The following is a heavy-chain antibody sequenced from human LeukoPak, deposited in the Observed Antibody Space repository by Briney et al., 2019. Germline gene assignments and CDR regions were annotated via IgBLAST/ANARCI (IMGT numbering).Heavy chain of an antibody. J-gene: IGHJ6*02. CDR2: IYSGGST. Sequence: PGGSLRLSCAASGFTVSSNYMSWVRQAPGKGLEWVSVIYSGGSTYYADSVKGRFTISRDNSKNTLYLQMNSLRAEDTAVYYCARELLVVPAAIFGFFGMDVWGQGTTVTVSS. CDR1: GFTVSSNY. D-gene: IGHD2-2*01. CDR3: ARELLVVPAAIFGFFGMDV. V-gene: IGHV3-66*01.